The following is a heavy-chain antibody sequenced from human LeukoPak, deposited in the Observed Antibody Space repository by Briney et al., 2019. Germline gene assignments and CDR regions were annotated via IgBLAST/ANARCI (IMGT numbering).Heavy chain of an antibody. CDR1: GYTFTGFY. CDR2: INPKNGAT. Sequence: ASVKVSCKPSGYTFTGFYIHWVRQSPGQGLRWMGWINPKNGATKYAQSFRGRVTMTRDTSIDTDYMELSSLTSDDTVIYYCARPTHRLTVTTAIDYWGQGTLVTVSS. CDR3: ARPTHRLTVTTAIDY. J-gene: IGHJ4*02. V-gene: IGHV1-2*02. D-gene: IGHD4-17*01.